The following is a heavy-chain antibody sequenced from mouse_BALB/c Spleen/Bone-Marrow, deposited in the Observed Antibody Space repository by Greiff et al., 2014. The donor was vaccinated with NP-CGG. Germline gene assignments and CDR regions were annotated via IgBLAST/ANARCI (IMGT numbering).Heavy chain of an antibody. V-gene: IGHV5-12-2*01. J-gene: IGHJ1*01. CDR3: ARHGLRRDWYFDD. Sequence: DVKLVESGGGLVQPGGSLKLSCVVSGFTFSSYTMSWVRQTPEKRLEWVAYISNGGGTTYYPDTVKGRFTISRDNAKNTLYLQMSSLKSEDTAMYYCARHGLRRDWYFDDWGAGTTVTVSS. CDR1: GFTFSSYT. CDR2: ISNGGGTT. D-gene: IGHD2-2*01.